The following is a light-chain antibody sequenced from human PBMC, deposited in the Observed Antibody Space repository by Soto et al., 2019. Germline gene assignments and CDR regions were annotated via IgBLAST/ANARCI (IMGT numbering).Light chain of an antibody. Sequence: DIQVTQSPYSLSASPGDRITITCRASQDIKKFLAWYQQKPGEVPHLLIYAASTLGPGVPSRFSGNASGTDFTLTIASLQPEDVATYFCQKYDRAPAAFGQGTKVDVK. V-gene: IGKV1-27*01. CDR3: QKYDRAPAA. J-gene: IGKJ1*01. CDR2: AAS. CDR1: QDIKKF.